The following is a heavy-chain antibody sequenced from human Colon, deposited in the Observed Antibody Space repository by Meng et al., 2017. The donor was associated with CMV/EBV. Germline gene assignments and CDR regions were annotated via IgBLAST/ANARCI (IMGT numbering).Heavy chain of an antibody. Sequence: QGQLQQWGAGLFKPSETLSLTCAIPGGSFNAYYLTWIRQSPGKGLEWIGELNHSGSTNYNPSLKSRVTISIDTSKRHFSLRLTSVTAADTAVYYCARGRNGWLLPLDSWGQGTLVTVSS. J-gene: IGHJ4*02. D-gene: IGHD3-3*01. CDR1: GGSFNAYY. CDR2: LNHSGST. CDR3: ARGRNGWLLPLDS. V-gene: IGHV4-34*01.